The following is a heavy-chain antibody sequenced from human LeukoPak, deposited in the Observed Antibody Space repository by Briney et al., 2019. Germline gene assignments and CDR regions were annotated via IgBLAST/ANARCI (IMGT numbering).Heavy chain of an antibody. D-gene: IGHD2-2*01. CDR2: IDGSGGTT. V-gene: IGHV3-23*01. CDR3: AKAHCSSTSCSRADN. CDR1: GFTFTRNA. J-gene: IGHJ4*02. Sequence: GGALRLSCAASGFTFTRNAMAWVRQAPGKGLEWVSAIDGSGGTTFYADSAKGRVTISRVQSTNTVYLQMNSLRADDTAVYNCAKAHCSSTSCSRADNWGQGTLVTVSS.